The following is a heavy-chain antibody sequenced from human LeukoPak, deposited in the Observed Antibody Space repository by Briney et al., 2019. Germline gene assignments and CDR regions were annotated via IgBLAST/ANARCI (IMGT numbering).Heavy chain of an antibody. D-gene: IGHD2-2*01. J-gene: IGHJ4*02. CDR1: GFSFSDYY. Sequence: GGSLRLSCAASGFSFSDYYMSWVRQAPGKGLEWISYITNSGSTIYYAESVKGRFTISRDDAKNSLYLQMNTLRAEDTAVYYCARDRDCGTTTCSVDYWGQGTLVTVSS. V-gene: IGHV3-11*01. CDR2: ITNSGSTI. CDR3: ARDRDCGTTTCSVDY.